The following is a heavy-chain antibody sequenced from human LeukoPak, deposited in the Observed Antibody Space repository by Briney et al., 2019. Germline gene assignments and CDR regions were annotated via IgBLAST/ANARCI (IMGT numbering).Heavy chain of an antibody. CDR2: ISGSGGST. J-gene: IGHJ4*02. V-gene: IGHV3-23*01. CDR3: AKDPQSTYSSGRFDY. D-gene: IGHD6-19*01. Sequence: GGSLRLSCAASGFTFSSYAMSWVRQAPGKGLEWVSAISGSGGSTYYADSVKGRFTISRDNSKNTLYLQMNSLRAEDTAVYYCAKDPQSTYSSGRFDYWGQGTLVTVSS. CDR1: GFTFSSYA.